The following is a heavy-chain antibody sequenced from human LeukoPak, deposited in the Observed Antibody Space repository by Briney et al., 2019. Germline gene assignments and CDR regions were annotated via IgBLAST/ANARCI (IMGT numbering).Heavy chain of an antibody. CDR1: GYTFTGYY. D-gene: IGHD2-2*01. CDR2: INPNSGGT. J-gene: IGHJ4*02. CDR3: ARRPINCIITNCYVDY. V-gene: IGHV1-2*02. Sequence: ASVKVSCKASGYTFTGYYMHWVRQAPGQGLEWMGWINPNSGGTNYAQKFQGRVTMTRDTSISTAYMELSRLRSDDTAVYFCARRPINCIITNCYVDYWGQGTLVTVSS.